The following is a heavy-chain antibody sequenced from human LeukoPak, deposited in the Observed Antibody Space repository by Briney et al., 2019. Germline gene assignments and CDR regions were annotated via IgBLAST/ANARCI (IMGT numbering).Heavy chain of an antibody. CDR1: GGSISGYY. CDR2: IYYSRST. J-gene: IGHJ4*02. CDR3: ARGVGEDY. D-gene: IGHD3-16*01. Sequence: SETLSLTCTVSGGSISGYYWSWIRQPPGKGLEWIGYIYYSRSTNYNPSLKSRVTISVDTSKNQFSLKLSSVTAADTAVYYCARGVGEDYWGQGTLVTVSS. V-gene: IGHV4-59*01.